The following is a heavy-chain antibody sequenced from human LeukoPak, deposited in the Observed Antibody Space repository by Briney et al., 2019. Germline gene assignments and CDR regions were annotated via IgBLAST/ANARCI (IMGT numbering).Heavy chain of an antibody. D-gene: IGHD2-2*01. V-gene: IGHV3-30*04. CDR1: GFTFSSYA. CDR2: ISYDGSNK. CDR3: ARDLDCSSTSCYGGFCFDY. J-gene: IGHJ4*02. Sequence: GRSLRLSCAASGFTFSSYAMHWVRQAPGKGLEWVAVISYDGSNKYYADSVKGRFTISRDNSKNTLYLQMNSLRAEDMAVYYCARDLDCSSTSCYGGFCFDYWGQGTLVTVSS.